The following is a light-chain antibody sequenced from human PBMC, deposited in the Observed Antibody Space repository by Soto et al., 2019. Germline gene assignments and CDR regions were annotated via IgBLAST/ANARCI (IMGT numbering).Light chain of an antibody. J-gene: IGLJ2*01. Sequence: QAVVTQEPSLTVSPGGTVTLTCASSTGGVTSGYYPNWFQQKPGQPPRALIYSTTYKHSWTPARFSGSLLGGKAALTLSGVHPQDEADYYCLLFPGDAVVFGVGTKLTLL. CDR1: TGGVTSGYY. V-gene: IGLV7-43*01. CDR3: LLFPGDAVV. CDR2: STT.